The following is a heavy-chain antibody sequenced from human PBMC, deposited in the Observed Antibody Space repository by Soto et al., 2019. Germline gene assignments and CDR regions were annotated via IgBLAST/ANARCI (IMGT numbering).Heavy chain of an antibody. J-gene: IGHJ6*02. D-gene: IGHD3-10*01. V-gene: IGHV3-7*02. CDR3: ARHRGPYCSGSYYSLYYYGMDV. CDR1: GFTFSSYW. CDR2: IKQDGSEK. Sequence: PGGSLRLSCAASGFTFSSYWMSWVRQAPGKGLEWVANIKQDGSEKYYVDSVKGRFTISRDNAKNSLYLQMNSLRAEDTAVYYCARHRGPYCSGSYYSLYYYGMDVWGQGTTVTVSS.